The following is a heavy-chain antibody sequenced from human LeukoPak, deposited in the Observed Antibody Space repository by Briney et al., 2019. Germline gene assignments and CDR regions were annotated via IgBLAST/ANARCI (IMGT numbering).Heavy chain of an antibody. CDR1: GYTFTSYD. V-gene: IGHV1-8*01. CDR3: ARGFSFGEDY. CDR2: MNPNSGNT. Sequence: RGASVKVSCKASGYTFTSYDINWVRQATGQGLEWMGWMNPNSGNTGYAQKFQGRVTMTRNTSISTAYMGLSRLRSDDTAVYYCARGFSFGEDYWGQGTLVTVSS. J-gene: IGHJ4*02. D-gene: IGHD3-16*01.